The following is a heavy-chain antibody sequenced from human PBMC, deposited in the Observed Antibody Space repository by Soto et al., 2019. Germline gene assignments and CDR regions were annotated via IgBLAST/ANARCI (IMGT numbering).Heavy chain of an antibody. CDR3: ARLYGDLDY. D-gene: IGHD4-17*01. CDR1: GFTFSSYS. CDR2: ISSSSSTI. V-gene: IGHV3-48*01. J-gene: IGHJ4*02. Sequence: GGSLRLSCAASGFTFSSYSMNWVRQAPGKGLEWVSYISSSSSTIYYADSVKGRFTISRDNAKNSLYLQMNSLRAEDTAVYYCARLYGDLDYWGQGTLVTVSS.